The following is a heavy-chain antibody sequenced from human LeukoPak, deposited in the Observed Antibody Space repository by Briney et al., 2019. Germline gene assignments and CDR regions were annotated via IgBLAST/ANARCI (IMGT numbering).Heavy chain of an antibody. J-gene: IGHJ4*02. D-gene: IGHD3-3*01. Sequence: GGSLRLSCVASGFSFSEYWMSWVRQAPGKGLEWLANIKQDGSEKNHVDSVKGRFTISRDNARNTVFLQMNSLRAEDTAVYYCVRDNWSAYIDYWGQGNLVTVSS. CDR1: GFSFSEYW. V-gene: IGHV3-7*05. CDR3: VRDNWSAYIDY. CDR2: IKQDGSEK.